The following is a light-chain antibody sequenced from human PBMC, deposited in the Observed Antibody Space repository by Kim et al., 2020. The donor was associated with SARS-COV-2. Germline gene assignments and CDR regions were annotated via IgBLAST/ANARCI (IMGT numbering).Light chain of an antibody. J-gene: IGKJ2*01. CDR2: RAS. Sequence: SASVGYRVTITCRARQTIDTLLAWYQQKPGKSPKLLVYRASTLETGVPSRFSGSGSGTEFSLTISSLQPDDFATYYCQHYNAYPYTFGQGTKLEI. CDR1: QTIDTL. V-gene: IGKV1-5*01. CDR3: QHYNAYPYT.